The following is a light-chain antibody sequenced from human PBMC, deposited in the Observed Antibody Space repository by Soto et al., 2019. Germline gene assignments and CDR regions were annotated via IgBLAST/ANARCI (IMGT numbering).Light chain of an antibody. V-gene: IGLV2-14*01. CDR1: SSDVGGYKF. J-gene: IGLJ1*01. Sequence: QSVLTQPASVSGSPGQSITISCTGTSSDVGGYKFVSWYQQHAGKVPKLLIYEVTNRPSGVSNRFSGSKSGNTASLTISGLQAEDEADYYCSSYAGSSPLYVFGTGTKVTVL. CDR2: EVT. CDR3: SSYAGSSPLYV.